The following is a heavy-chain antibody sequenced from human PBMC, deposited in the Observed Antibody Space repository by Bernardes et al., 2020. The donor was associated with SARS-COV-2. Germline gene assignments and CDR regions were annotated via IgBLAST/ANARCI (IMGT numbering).Heavy chain of an antibody. J-gene: IGHJ4*02. CDR3: ASGGNYLDY. Sequence: GSLRLTCAASGFTFSSYWMSWVRQAPGKGLEWVANIKQDGSEKYYVDSVKGRLTISRDNAKNSLFLQMNSLRAEDTAVYYCASGGNYLDYWGQGTLVTVSS. V-gene: IGHV3-7*01. D-gene: IGHD3-16*01. CDR1: GFTFSSYW. CDR2: IKQDGSEK.